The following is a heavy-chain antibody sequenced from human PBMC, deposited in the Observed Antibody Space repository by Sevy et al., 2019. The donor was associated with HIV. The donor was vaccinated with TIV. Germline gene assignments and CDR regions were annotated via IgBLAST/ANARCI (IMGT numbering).Heavy chain of an antibody. J-gene: IGHJ6*02. D-gene: IGHD3-9*01. CDR1: GYSFSNYW. Sequence: GESLKISCKGSGYSFSNYWIGWVRQMPGKGLELMGIIYPGDSETRYTQSFQGQVTISVDKSSSTAYLQWSRLRASDTAMYYCARFGSYRLAYYGMDVWGQGTTVTVSS. V-gene: IGHV5-51*01. CDR2: IYPGDSET. CDR3: ARFGSYRLAYYGMDV.